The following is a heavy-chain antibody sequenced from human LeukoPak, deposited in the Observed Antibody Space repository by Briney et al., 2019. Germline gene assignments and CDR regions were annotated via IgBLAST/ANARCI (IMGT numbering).Heavy chain of an antibody. J-gene: IGHJ4*02. D-gene: IGHD3-9*01. Sequence: SETLSLTCTISGGSISSYYWSWIRQPPGKGLEWIGYIYYTGSTNYNPSLKSRVTMSVDTSKNQFSLKLSSVTAADTAVYYCARGGYDILTGYLLGTLDYWGQGTLVTVSS. CDR2: IYYTGST. V-gene: IGHV4-59*12. CDR1: GGSISSYY. CDR3: ARGGYDILTGYLLGTLDY.